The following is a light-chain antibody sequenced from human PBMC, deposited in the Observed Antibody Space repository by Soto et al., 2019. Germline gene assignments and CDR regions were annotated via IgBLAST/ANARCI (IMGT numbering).Light chain of an antibody. Sequence: EIVLTQSPGTLSLSPGERATLSCRASQSVSSSYLAWYQQRPGQAPRLLIYGTSSRATGIPDRFSGSGSGPDFTLTISRLKPEDFAVYYCQQYCSSPLVTFGQGTRLEMK. CDR2: GTS. CDR3: QQYCSSPLVT. CDR1: QSVSSSY. J-gene: IGKJ5*01. V-gene: IGKV3-20*01.